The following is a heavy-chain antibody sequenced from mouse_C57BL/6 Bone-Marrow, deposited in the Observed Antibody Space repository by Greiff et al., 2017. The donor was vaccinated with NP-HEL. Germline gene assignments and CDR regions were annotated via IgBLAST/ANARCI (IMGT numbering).Heavy chain of an antibody. CDR3: AREVSTTVVASYFDY. V-gene: IGHV1-26*01. CDR2: INPNNGGT. D-gene: IGHD1-1*01. CDR1: GYTFTDYY. Sequence: VQLQQSGPELVKPGASVKISCKASGYTFTDYYMNWVKQSHGKSLEWIGDINPNNGGTSYNQKFKGKATLTVDKSSSTAYMELRSLTSEDSAVYYCAREVSTTVVASYFDYWGQGTTLTVSS. J-gene: IGHJ2*01.